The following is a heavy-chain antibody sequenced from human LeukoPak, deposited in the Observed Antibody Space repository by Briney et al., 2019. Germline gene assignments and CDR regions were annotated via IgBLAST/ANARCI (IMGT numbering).Heavy chain of an antibody. CDR1: GFTFSSYA. CDR2: INSDGSST. V-gene: IGHV3-74*01. Sequence: RPGGSLRLSCAASGFTFSSYAMHWVRQAPGKGLVWVSRINSDGSSTSYADCVKGRFTISRDNAKNTLYLQMNSLRASDTAVYYCAREWGQTQSGYNDASDLWGQGTRVTVSS. J-gene: IGHJ3*01. CDR3: AREWGQTQSGYNDASDL. D-gene: IGHD3-10*01.